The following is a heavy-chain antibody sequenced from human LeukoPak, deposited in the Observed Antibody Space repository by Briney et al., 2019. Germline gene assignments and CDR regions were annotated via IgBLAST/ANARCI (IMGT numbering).Heavy chain of an antibody. J-gene: IGHJ3*02. D-gene: IGHD3-16*02. CDR1: GYTFTGYY. CDR3: ARSLRDYVWGSYRYTGGYAFDI. V-gene: IGHV1-2*02. CDR2: INPNSGGT. Sequence: GASVKVSFKASGYTFTGYYMHWVRQAPGQGLEWMGWINPNSGGTNYAQKFQGRVTMTRDTSISTAYMELSRLRSDDTAVYYCARSLRDYVWGSYRYTGGYAFDIWGQGTMVTVSS.